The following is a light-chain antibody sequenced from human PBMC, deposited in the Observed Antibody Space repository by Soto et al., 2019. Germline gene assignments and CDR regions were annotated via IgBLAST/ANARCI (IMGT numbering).Light chain of an antibody. CDR2: DAS. CDR3: QQYENYWT. CDR1: QTISSW. Sequence: DIQMTQSPSTLSRSVGDRVTITCRASQTISSWLAWYQQKPGKAPKLLIYDASNLDSGVPSRFSGSGSGTEFSLTISNLQPDDCATYYCQQYENYWTFGQGTKVDI. J-gene: IGKJ1*01. V-gene: IGKV1-5*01.